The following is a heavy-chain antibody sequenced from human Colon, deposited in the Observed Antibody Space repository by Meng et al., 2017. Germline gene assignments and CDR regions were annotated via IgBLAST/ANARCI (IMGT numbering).Heavy chain of an antibody. J-gene: IGHJ4*02. CDR3: ARDTLYGTDY. CDR1: GGSIKSGGYH. CDR2: MSDSGTT. V-gene: IGHV4-31*03. Sequence: QVHLPESGPGLVRPSDDLSLVCTVSGGSIKSGGYHWSWVRQHPGKGLEYIGFMSDSGTTDHNPSLRSRVSISEIGSSKNQFSLTLRSVTAADTATYFCARDTLYGTDYWGQGVLVTVSS. D-gene: IGHD4-17*01.